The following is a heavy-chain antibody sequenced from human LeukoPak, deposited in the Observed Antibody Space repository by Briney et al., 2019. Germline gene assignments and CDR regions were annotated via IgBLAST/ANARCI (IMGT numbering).Heavy chain of an antibody. CDR3: ARVATYYYDSSGYYYRDKYYFDY. CDR2: IPYDGSNK. Sequence: GGSLRLSCAASGFTFSSYGMHWVRQAPGKGLEWVAVIPYDGSNKYYADSVKGRFTISRDNSRNTLHLQMDSLRADDTAVYYCARVATYYYDSSGYYYRDKYYFDYWGQGTLVTVSS. D-gene: IGHD3-22*01. V-gene: IGHV3-30*03. J-gene: IGHJ4*02. CDR1: GFTFSSYG.